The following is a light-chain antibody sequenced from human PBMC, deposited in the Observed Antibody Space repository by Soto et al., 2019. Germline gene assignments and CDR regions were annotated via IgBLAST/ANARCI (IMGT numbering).Light chain of an antibody. V-gene: IGKV1-5*03. CDR2: KAS. Sequence: DIQMTRSPSTLSASVGDRVTITCRASQYVGSSLAWYQQKPGNAPNLLIYKASTLKSGVPSRFSGSASGTDFTLTISSVQPDDFAAYYCQQYGSYSTWTFGQGTRVEIK. CDR1: QYVGSS. CDR3: QQYGSYSTWT. J-gene: IGKJ1*01.